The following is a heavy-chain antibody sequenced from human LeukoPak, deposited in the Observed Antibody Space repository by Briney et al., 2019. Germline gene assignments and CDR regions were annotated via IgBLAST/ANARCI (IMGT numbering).Heavy chain of an antibody. CDR1: GGSISSSSYY. CDR3: ARQDYDSSGYLYYFDY. J-gene: IGHJ4*02. V-gene: IGHV4-39*01. CDR2: IYYSGSA. Sequence: SETLSLTCTVSGGSISSSSYYWGWIRQPPGKGLEWIGSIYYSGSAHYNPSLKSRVTISVDTSKNHFSLKLSSGTAADTAVYYCARQDYDSSGYLYYFDYRGQGTLVTVSS. D-gene: IGHD3-22*01.